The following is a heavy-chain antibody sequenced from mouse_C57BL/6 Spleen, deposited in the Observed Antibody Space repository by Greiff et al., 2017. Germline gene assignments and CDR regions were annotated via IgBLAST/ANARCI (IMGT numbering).Heavy chain of an antibody. V-gene: IGHV1-64*01. CDR2: IHPNSGST. CDR1: GYTFTSYW. CDR3: ASADGYYDAMDY. Sequence: QVQLQQPGAELVKPGASVKLSCKASGYTFTSYWMHWVKQRPGQGLEWIGMIHPNSGSTNYNEKFKSKATLTVDKSSSTAYMQLSSLTSEDSAVXYCASADGYYDAMDYWGQGTSVTVSS. D-gene: IGHD2-3*01. J-gene: IGHJ4*01.